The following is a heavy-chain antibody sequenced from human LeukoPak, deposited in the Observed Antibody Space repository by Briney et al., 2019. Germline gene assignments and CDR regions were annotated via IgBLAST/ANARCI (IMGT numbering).Heavy chain of an antibody. CDR1: GFTFSSYS. D-gene: IGHD2-2*01. J-gene: IGHJ4*02. CDR3: ARGAVVVPAADFDY. Sequence: GGSLRLSCAASGFTFSSYSMNWVRQAPGKGLEWVSSISSSSSYIYYADSVKGRFTISRDNAKNSLYLQMNSLRAEDTAVYYCARGAVVVPAADFDYWGQGTLVTVSS. V-gene: IGHV3-21*01. CDR2: ISSSSSYI.